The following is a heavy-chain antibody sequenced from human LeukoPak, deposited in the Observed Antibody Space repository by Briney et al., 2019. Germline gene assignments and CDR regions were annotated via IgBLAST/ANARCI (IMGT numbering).Heavy chain of an antibody. CDR1: GFTFRTHA. V-gene: IGHV3-23*01. J-gene: IGHJ4*02. CDR2: IIGSGGSTS. D-gene: IGHD3-9*01. CDR3: AKDHYDILTGYLDY. Sequence: PGGSLTLSCTASGFTFRTHAMSWVRQAPGKGLEWVSSIIGSGGSTSYYADSVKGRFTISRDNFKNTLYLQMNSLRAEDTAVYYCAKDHYDILTGYLDYWGQGTLVTVSS.